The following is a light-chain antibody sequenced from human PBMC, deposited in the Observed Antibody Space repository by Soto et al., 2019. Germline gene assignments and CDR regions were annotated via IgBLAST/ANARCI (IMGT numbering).Light chain of an antibody. CDR2: DAS. V-gene: IGKV3-11*01. CDR3: QQRSNWPPIT. Sequence: EIVLTQSPDTLSLSPGEIATLSCRASQSVSSYLAWYQQKPGQAPRLLIDDASNRATGIPARFSGSGSGTDFTLTITSLEPEDFAVYYCQQRSNWPPITFGQGTRLEI. J-gene: IGKJ5*01. CDR1: QSVSSY.